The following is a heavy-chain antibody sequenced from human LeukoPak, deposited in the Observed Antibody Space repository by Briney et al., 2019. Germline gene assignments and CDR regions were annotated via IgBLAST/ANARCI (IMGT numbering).Heavy chain of an antibody. Sequence: GGSLRLSCAASGFTFSSYGMHWVRQAPGKGLEWVALISYDGSNKYYADSVKGRFTISRDISKNTLYLQMNSLRAEDTAVYYCARGEYSSSWYEPAFDIWGQGTMVTVSS. V-gene: IGHV3-30*03. J-gene: IGHJ3*02. D-gene: IGHD6-13*01. CDR2: ISYDGSNK. CDR1: GFTFSSYG. CDR3: ARGEYSSSWYEPAFDI.